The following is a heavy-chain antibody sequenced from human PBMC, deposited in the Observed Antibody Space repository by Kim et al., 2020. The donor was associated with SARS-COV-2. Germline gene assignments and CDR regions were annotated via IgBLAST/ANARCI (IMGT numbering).Heavy chain of an antibody. V-gene: IGHV1-69*13. CDR1: GGTFSSYA. J-gene: IGHJ4*02. CDR3: ASTYYYDSSGYYGFGY. Sequence: SVKVSCKASGGTFSSYAISWVRQAPGQGLEWMGGIIPIFGTANYAQKFQGRVTITADESTSTAYMELSSLRSEDTAVYYCASTYYYDSSGYYGFGYWGQGTLVTVSS. D-gene: IGHD3-22*01. CDR2: IIPIFGTA.